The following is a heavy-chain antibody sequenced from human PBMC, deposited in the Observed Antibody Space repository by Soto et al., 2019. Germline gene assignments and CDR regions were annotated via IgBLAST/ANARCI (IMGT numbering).Heavy chain of an antibody. CDR2: ISHNGKVQ. CDR3: AKESTARVSHMLDM. J-gene: IGHJ3*02. CDR1: GFIFSNYG. D-gene: IGHD5-18*01. V-gene: IGHV3-30*18. Sequence: QVQLVQSGGGVVQPGRSLRLSCAASGFIFSNYGMHWVRQAPGKGLVWVAVISHNGKVQYYADSVKGRFTISRDNSKNTLYLQMNSLRADDTAAYYWAKESTARVSHMLDMWGQGTMVTVSS.